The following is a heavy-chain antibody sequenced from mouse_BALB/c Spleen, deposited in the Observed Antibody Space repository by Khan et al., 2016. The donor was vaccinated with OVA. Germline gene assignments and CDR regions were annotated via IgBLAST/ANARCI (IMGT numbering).Heavy chain of an antibody. V-gene: IGHV5-4*02. CDR1: GFTFSDYY. D-gene: IGHD2-13*01. CDR2: ISDGGSYT. J-gene: IGHJ3*01. Sequence: EVELVESGGGLVKPGGSLTLSCTASGFTFSDYYMYWVRQTPEKRLEWVATISDGGSYTYYPDSVKGRFTISRDDAENNLYLHMSSLKSDDTAMYYCVRGYYGDPFAYWGQGTLVTGSA. CDR3: VRGYYGDPFAY.